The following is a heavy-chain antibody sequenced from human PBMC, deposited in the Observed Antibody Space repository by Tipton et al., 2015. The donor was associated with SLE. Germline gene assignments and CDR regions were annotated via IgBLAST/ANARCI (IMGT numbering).Heavy chain of an antibody. J-gene: IGHJ3*01. D-gene: IGHD6-19*01. V-gene: IGHV3-74*01. Sequence: GSLRLSCAASGFTFSNYWMHWVRQVPGKGLEWVSRITYDGSDYGDSVKGRFIISRDNVKNTLYLQMNSLRAEDTAVYYCARDRSFNDAFDLWGQGTMVTVS. CDR3: ARDRSFNDAFDL. CDR2: ITYDGS. CDR1: GFTFSNYW.